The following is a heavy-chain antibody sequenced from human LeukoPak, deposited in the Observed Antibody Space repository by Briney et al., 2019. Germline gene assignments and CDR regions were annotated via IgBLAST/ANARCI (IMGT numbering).Heavy chain of an antibody. V-gene: IGHV3-23*01. CDR3: AKDPYGTRYFDY. Sequence: SGGSLRLSYAASGFTFSSHALSWVRQAPGKGLEWVSSLSGSGYNTYYADSVKGRFTISRDNSKNTVYLQMNSLRAEDTAVYYCAKDPYGTRYFDYWGQGTLVTVSS. D-gene: IGHD2-2*01. CDR1: GFTFSSHA. J-gene: IGHJ4*02. CDR2: LSGSGYNT.